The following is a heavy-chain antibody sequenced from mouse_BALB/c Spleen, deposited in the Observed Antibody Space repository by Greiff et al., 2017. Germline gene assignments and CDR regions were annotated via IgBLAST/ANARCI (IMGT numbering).Heavy chain of an antibody. CDR2: INPSTGYT. V-gene: IGHV1S26*01. CDR3: ARSPYGNYDGWFAY. CDR1: GYTFSSYW. Sequence: VQLQQSGAELMKPGASVKISCKATGYTFSSYWIEWVKQRPGQGLEWIGYINPSTGYTEYNQKFKDKATLTADKSSSTAYMQLSSLTSEDSAVYYCARSPYGNYDGWFAYWGQGTLVTVSA. D-gene: IGHD2-10*02. J-gene: IGHJ3*01.